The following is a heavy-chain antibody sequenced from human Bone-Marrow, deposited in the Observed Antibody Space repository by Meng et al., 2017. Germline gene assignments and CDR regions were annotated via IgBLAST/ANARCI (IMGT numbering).Heavy chain of an antibody. Sequence: GGSLRLSCAASGFTFSSYWMSWVRQAPGKGLEWVAVISYDGSNKYYADSVKGRFTISRDNSKNTLYLQMNSLRAEDTAVYYCARDFGTKSIAAAGTRWGQGTLVTVSS. CDR3: ARDFGTKSIAAAGTR. D-gene: IGHD6-13*01. V-gene: IGHV3-30*01. CDR1: GFTFSSYW. CDR2: ISYDGSNK. J-gene: IGHJ4*02.